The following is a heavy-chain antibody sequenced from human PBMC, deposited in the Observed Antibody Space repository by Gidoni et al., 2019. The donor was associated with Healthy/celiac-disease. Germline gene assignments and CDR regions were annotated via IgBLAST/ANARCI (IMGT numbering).Heavy chain of an antibody. CDR2: ISWNSGSI. CDR3: ASYSPNGDYFDY. V-gene: IGHV3-9*01. D-gene: IGHD5-18*01. Sequence: EVQLVESGGGLVQPGRSLRLSCAASGFTFDDYAMHWVRQAPGKGLEWVSGISWNSGSIGYADSVKGRFTISRDNAKNSLYLQMNSLRAEDTALYYCASYSPNGDYFDYWGQGTLVTVSS. J-gene: IGHJ4*02. CDR1: GFTFDDYA.